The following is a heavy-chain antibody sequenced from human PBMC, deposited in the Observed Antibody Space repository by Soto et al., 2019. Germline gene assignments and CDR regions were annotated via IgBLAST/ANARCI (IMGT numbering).Heavy chain of an antibody. CDR2: INHRGSL. CDR3: PRERPQQQGRNMQV. D-gene: IGHD3-10*01. J-gene: IGHJ6*02. Sequence: PSETLSLTCTVTGGSMTSGDQYWTWIRHRPGEGLEWFGYINHRGSLYYNPSLKSRVSMSVDTSKNQFSLNLSSVTAADTAVDYCPRERPQQQGRNMQVWGQGATVNVSS. V-gene: IGHV4-31*03. CDR1: GGSMTSGDQY.